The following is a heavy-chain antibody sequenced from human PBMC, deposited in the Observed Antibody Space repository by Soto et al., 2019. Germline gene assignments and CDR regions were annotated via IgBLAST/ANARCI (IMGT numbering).Heavy chain of an antibody. CDR2: ISWNSGSI. J-gene: IGHJ4*02. V-gene: IGHV3-9*01. CDR3: AKADCSGGSCYSDY. CDR1: GFTFDDYA. Sequence: EVQLVESGGGLVQPGRSLRLSCAASGFTFDDYAMHWVRQAPGKGLEWVSGISWNSGSIGYADSVKGRFTISRDNAKNSLDLQMNSMRAEDTALYYCAKADCSGGSCYSDYWGQGTLVTVSS. D-gene: IGHD2-15*01.